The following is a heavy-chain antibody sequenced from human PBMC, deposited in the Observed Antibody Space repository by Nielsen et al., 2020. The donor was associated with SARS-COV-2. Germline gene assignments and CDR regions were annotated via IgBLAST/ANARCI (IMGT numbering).Heavy chain of an antibody. CDR3: ARAIRGGGSGSNWYFDF. Sequence: GESLKIPCAASGFTFSNYDIHWVRQVTGKGLEWVSGIGIVGDTYYPDSLEGRFTISRENVRNSLYLQLNSLRVGDTAVYYCARAIRGGGSGSNWYFDFWGRGTLVTVSS. D-gene: IGHD3-10*01. CDR2: IGIVGDT. V-gene: IGHV3-13*01. J-gene: IGHJ2*01. CDR1: GFTFSNYD.